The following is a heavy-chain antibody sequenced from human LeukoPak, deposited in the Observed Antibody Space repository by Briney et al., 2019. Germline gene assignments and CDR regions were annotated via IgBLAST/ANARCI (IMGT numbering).Heavy chain of an antibody. Sequence: GGSLRLSCAASGFTFSSYAMHWVRQAPGKGLEWVAVISYDGSNKYYADSVKGRFTISRDNSRNTLYLQMNSLRAEDTAVYYCARDKSMALDYWGQGTLVTVSS. CDR3: ARDKSMALDY. CDR2: ISYDGSNK. J-gene: IGHJ4*02. D-gene: IGHD6-6*01. V-gene: IGHV3-30*04. CDR1: GFTFSSYA.